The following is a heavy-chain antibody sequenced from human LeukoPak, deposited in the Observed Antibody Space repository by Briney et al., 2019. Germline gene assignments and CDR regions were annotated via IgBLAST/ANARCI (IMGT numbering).Heavy chain of an antibody. D-gene: IGHD3-9*01. CDR1: GGTFSSYA. CDR3: AGGLGYDILKGLVY. V-gene: IGHV1-69*01. CDR2: IIPIFGTA. J-gene: IGHJ4*02. Sequence: EASVKVSCKASGGTFSSYAISWVRQAPGQGLEWMGGIIPIFGTANYAQKFQGRVTITADESTSTAYMELSSLRSEDTAVYYCAGGLGYDILKGLVYWGQGTLVTVSS.